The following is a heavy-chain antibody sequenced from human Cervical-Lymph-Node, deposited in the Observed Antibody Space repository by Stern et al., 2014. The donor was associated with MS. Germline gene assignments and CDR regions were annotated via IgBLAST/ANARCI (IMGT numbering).Heavy chain of an antibody. Sequence: QVQLQESGPGLAKPSQTLSLTCTVSGGSINTTGYYWTWIRQPPGQGLVWIGYIHYRGSTYYNPSLKSRGTISVDTSKNQFSLKLTSVTAADTALYYCARSDRLWGSFDYWGQGSLVTVSS. CDR1: GGSINTTGYY. CDR2: IHYRGST. D-gene: IGHD3-16*01. V-gene: IGHV4-31*03. CDR3: ARSDRLWGSFDY. J-gene: IGHJ4*02.